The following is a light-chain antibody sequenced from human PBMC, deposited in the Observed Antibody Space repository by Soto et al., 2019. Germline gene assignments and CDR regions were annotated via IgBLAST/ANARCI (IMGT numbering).Light chain of an antibody. CDR2: GAS. CDR3: QHYVDSPPLYT. V-gene: IGKV3-20*01. J-gene: IGKJ2*01. Sequence: EIVLTQSPGTLSLSPGERATLSCRASQSVSTRSLAWYQQKPGQAPRLLIYGASRRATGIPDRFSGSGSGTDFTLTISRLEPEDFAVYYCQHYVDSPPLYTFGQGTKLDFK. CDR1: QSVSTRS.